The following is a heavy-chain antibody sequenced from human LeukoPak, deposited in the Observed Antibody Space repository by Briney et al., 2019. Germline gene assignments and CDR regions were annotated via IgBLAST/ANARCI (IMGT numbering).Heavy chain of an antibody. Sequence: YSSGTPNYPPSLKSRVTISVDTSKNQFSLKLSSLTAADTAVYYCARRRIVGATGYYYGMDVWGQGTTVTVSS. CDR3: ARRRIVGATGYYYGMDV. D-gene: IGHD1-26*01. J-gene: IGHJ6*02. CDR2: YSSGTP. V-gene: IGHV4-59*08.